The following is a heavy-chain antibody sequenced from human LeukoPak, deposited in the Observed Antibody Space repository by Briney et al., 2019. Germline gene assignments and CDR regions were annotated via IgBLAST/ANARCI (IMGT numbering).Heavy chain of an antibody. CDR1: GGSISSYY. D-gene: IGHD6-19*01. V-gene: IGHV4-59*01. J-gene: IGHJ6*03. Sequence: SETLSLTCTVSGGSISSYYWSWIRQPPGKGLEWIGYIYYSGSTNYNPSLKSRVTISVDTSKNQFSLKLSSVTAADTAVYYCARVRPGIAVYYYYYMDVWGEGTTVTVSS. CDR2: IYYSGST. CDR3: ARVRPGIAVYYYYYMDV.